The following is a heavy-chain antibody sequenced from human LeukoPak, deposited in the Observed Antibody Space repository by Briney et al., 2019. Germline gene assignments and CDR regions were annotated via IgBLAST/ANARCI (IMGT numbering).Heavy chain of an antibody. CDR1: GFIFSNYG. D-gene: IGHD3-22*01. J-gene: IGHJ4*02. Sequence: PGGSLRLSCAASGFIFSNYGMSWVRQAPGKGLDWVSVISYNGATTYYADSVKGRFTISRDNSKNTLYLQMNSLRAEDTAVYYCAKKGGASSGYYSYNDYWGQGTLVTVCS. CDR2: ISYNGATT. V-gene: IGHV3-23*01. CDR3: AKKGGASSGYYSYNDY.